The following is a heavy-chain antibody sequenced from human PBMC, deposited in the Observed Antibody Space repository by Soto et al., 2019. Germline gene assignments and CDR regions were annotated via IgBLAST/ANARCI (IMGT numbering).Heavy chain of an antibody. D-gene: IGHD4-17*01. Sequence: QVQLVQSGAEVKKPGSSVKVSCKASGGTFSSYAISWVRQAPGQGLEWMGGIIPIFGTANYAQKFQGRVTSTADESTSTADMELSRLRSEDTAVYYWARGYPATVTSGGRYGMDVWGQGTTVTVSS. CDR3: ARGYPATVTSGGRYGMDV. CDR1: GGTFSSYA. J-gene: IGHJ6*02. CDR2: IIPIFGTA. V-gene: IGHV1-69*12.